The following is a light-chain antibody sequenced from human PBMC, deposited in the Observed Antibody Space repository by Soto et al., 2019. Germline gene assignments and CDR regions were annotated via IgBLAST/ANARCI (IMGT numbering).Light chain of an antibody. CDR3: QQYNNWPPSFT. CDR2: GAS. CDR1: QSFSSY. V-gene: IGKV3-15*01. J-gene: IGKJ3*01. Sequence: EIVMTQSPATLSVSPGETATLSCRASQSFSSYLAWYQQKPVPAPRLLIYGASTRATGIPARFSGTGSGTEFTLTISGLQSEDFVVYYCQQYNNWPPSFTFGPWTKVEI.